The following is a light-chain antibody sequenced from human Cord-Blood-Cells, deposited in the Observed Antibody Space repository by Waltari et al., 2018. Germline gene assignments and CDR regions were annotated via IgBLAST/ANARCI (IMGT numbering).Light chain of an antibody. CDR2: EGS. CDR1: SSDCGSYNL. J-gene: IGLJ2*01. V-gene: IGLV2-23*03. CDR3: CSYAGSSTFVV. Sequence: QSALTPPASVSGSPVQSITISCTGTSSDCGSYNLVSWYQQHPGKAPKLMIYEGSKRPSGVSNRFSGSKYGNTASLTISGLQAEDEADYYCCSYAGSSTFVVFGGGTKLTVL.